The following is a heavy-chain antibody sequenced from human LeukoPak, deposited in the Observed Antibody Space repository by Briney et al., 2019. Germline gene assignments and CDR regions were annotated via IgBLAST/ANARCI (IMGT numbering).Heavy chain of an antibody. V-gene: IGHV4-34*01. D-gene: IGHD5-18*01. CDR2: INHSGST. Sequence: SETLSLTCAVYGGSFSGYYWSWIRRPPGKGLEWIGEINHSGSTNYNPSLKSRVTISVDTSKNQFSLKLSSVTAADTAVYYCAREGVDTAMVDAFDIWGQGTMVTVSS. J-gene: IGHJ3*02. CDR3: AREGVDTAMVDAFDI. CDR1: GGSFSGYY.